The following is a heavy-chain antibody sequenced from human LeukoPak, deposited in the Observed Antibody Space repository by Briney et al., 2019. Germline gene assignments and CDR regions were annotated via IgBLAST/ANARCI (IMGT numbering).Heavy chain of an antibody. J-gene: IGHJ4*02. Sequence: ASVKVSCKASGYTFTNYGINWVRQAPGQGLEWMGWISAYNGNTNYAQKFQGSVTMTTDTSTSTAYMELRSLRSDDTAVYYCARTAMGLMIVVDPDYWGQGTLVTVSS. D-gene: IGHD3-22*01. V-gene: IGHV1-18*01. CDR3: ARTAMGLMIVVDPDY. CDR1: GYTFTNYG. CDR2: ISAYNGNT.